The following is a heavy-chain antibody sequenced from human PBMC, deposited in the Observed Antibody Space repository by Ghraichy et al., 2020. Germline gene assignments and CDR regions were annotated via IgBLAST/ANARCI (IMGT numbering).Heavy chain of an antibody. J-gene: IGHJ5*02. Sequence: SDTLSLTCTVSGGSISSSYYYWGWIRQPPGKGLEWIGTISYSGNTYYNPSLKSRVTISADMSKNQFSLKLSSVTATDTAVFYCARRFYCSGGSCNWFDPWGQGTLVTVSS. V-gene: IGHV4-39*01. CDR2: ISYSGNT. CDR3: ARRFYCSGGSCNWFDP. D-gene: IGHD2-15*01. CDR1: GGSISSSYYY.